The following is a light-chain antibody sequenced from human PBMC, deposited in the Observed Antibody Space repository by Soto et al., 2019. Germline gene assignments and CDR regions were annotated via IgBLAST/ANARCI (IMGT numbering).Light chain of an antibody. V-gene: IGKV3-11*01. Sequence: EVVLTQSPATLSLSPGERAILSCRASRSVEKYLVWYQQKPGQAPRLLIYDTSNRATGIPARFSGSGSEANLPLPNSRRGPEDFSAYYCQQRKPWPPLTFGGGTKVELK. CDR3: QQRKPWPPLT. CDR2: DTS. CDR1: RSVEKY. J-gene: IGKJ4*01.